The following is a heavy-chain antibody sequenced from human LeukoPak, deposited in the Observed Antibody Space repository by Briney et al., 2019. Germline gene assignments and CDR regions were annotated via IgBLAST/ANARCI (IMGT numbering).Heavy chain of an antibody. V-gene: IGHV3-23*01. D-gene: IGHD2-8*01. CDR2: ISGSGGST. CDR3: ARKNGFIDY. CDR1: GFTFNTYA. J-gene: IGHJ4*02. Sequence: PGGSLRLSCAAPGFTFNTYAMSWVRQAPGKGLEWVSTISGSGGSTYYADSVKGRFTISRDNAKNSLYLQMNSLRAEDTAVYYCARKNGFIDYWGQGTLVTVSS.